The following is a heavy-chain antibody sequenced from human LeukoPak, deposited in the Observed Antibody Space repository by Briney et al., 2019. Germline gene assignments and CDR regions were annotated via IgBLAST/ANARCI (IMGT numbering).Heavy chain of an antibody. D-gene: IGHD1-26*01. Sequence: PSETLPLTCAVYGGSFSGYYWSWIRQPPGKGLEWIGEINHSGSTNYNPSLKSRVTISVDTSKNQFSLKLSSVTAADTAVYYCARTSIVGADFDYWGQGTLVTVSS. CDR3: ARTSIVGADFDY. CDR1: GGSFSGYY. J-gene: IGHJ4*02. CDR2: INHSGST. V-gene: IGHV4-34*01.